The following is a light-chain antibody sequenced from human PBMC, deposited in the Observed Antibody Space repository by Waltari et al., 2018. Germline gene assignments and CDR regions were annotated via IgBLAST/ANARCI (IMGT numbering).Light chain of an antibody. J-gene: IGLJ2*01. V-gene: IGLV3-21*04. CDR3: QVWHSSTNVI. CDR1: NIGGKS. Sequence: SYDLTQQPSVSVAPGETARITWGGDNIGGKSVHWDQQKPGQAPVVIIYYNTDRPSGIPERFSGSNSANTATLIISRVEAGDEADYFCQVWHSSTNVIFGGGTKLTVV. CDR2: YNT.